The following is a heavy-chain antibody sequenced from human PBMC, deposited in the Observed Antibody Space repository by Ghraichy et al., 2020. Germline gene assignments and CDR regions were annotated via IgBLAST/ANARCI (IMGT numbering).Heavy chain of an antibody. CDR1: GFSFSSYG. CDR2: ISGDGTNK. J-gene: IGHJ6*02. CDR3: AKDQSDCRNYHYQYGMDV. D-gene: IGHD2-21*01. Sequence: GESLNISCAASGFSFSSYGMHWVRQGPRQGLEWLAVISGDGTNKHYTDSVKGRLIISRNNSENTLYLQLNSLGGEDTAVYYCAKDQSDCRNYHYQYGMDVWGPGTTVTVSS. V-gene: IGHV3-30*18.